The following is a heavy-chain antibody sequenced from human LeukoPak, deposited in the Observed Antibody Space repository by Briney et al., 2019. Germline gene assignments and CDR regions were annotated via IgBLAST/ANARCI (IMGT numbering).Heavy chain of an antibody. D-gene: IGHD5-12*01. V-gene: IGHV4-4*07. J-gene: IGHJ4*02. CDR1: GGSISSDY. CDR3: AKEGGYSANSS. CDR2: IYTTGST. Sequence: PSETLSLTCTVSGGSISSDYWSWIRQPAGKGLEWIGRIYTTGSTNYSPSLKSRVTMSVDTSKNQFSLKLSSVTAADTAVYYCAKEGGYSANSSWGRGTLVTVSS.